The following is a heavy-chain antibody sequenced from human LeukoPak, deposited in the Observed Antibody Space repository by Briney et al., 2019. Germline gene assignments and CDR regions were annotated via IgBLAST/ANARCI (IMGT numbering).Heavy chain of an antibody. CDR1: GFTFGSYA. J-gene: IGHJ3*02. CDR3: AIAVGYYYDSSGYFDAFDI. D-gene: IGHD3-22*01. CDR2: ISYDGSNK. Sequence: GGSLRLSCAASGFTFGSYAMHWVRQAPGKGLEWVAVISYDGSNKYYADSVKGRFTISRDNSKNTLYLQMNSLRAEDTAVYYCAIAVGYYYDSSGYFDAFDIWGQGTMVTVSS. V-gene: IGHV3-30-3*01.